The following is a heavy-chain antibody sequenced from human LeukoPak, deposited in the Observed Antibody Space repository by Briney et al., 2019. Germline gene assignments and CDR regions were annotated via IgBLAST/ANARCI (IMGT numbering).Heavy chain of an antibody. Sequence: AGGSLRLSCIASGFTFSYSWMTWVRQAPGRGLEWVANIKGDGSDKYYVDSVKGRFTISRDNAKKSLYLQMNRLKAEDTAVYYCARDGRDGYNGYFDPWGQGALVTVSS. D-gene: IGHD5-24*01. V-gene: IGHV3-7*01. CDR2: IKGDGSDK. J-gene: IGHJ5*02. CDR1: GFTFSYSW. CDR3: ARDGRDGYNGYFDP.